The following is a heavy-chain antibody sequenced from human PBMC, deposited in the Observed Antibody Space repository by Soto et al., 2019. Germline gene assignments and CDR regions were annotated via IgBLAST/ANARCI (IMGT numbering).Heavy chain of an antibody. CDR2: IIPIYGTP. J-gene: IGHJ4*02. CDR3: ATVRGQLPNYFDY. CDR1: GGIFSTYA. D-gene: IGHD2-2*01. V-gene: IGHV1-69*06. Sequence: SVKVSCKASGGIFSTYAISWLRQAPGQGLEWMGGIIPIYGTPIYAQRFQGRVTITEDTSTDTAYMELSSLRSEDTAVYYCATVRGQLPNYFDYWGQGTLVTVSS.